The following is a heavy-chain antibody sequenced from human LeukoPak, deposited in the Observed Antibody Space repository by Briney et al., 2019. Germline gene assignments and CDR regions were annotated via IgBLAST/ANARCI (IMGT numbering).Heavy chain of an antibody. CDR1: GYTFTSYD. D-gene: IGHD4-17*01. Sequence: ASVKVSCKASGYTFTSYDINWVRQATGQGLEWMGWMNPNSGNTGYAQKFQGRVTMTRNTSISTAYMELSSLRSEDTAVYYCARVTTVTIYNWFDPWGQGTLVTVSS. CDR2: MNPNSGNT. CDR3: ARVTTVTIYNWFDP. V-gene: IGHV1-8*01. J-gene: IGHJ5*02.